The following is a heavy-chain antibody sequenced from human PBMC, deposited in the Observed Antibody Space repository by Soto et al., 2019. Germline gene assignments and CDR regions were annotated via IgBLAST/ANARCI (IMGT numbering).Heavy chain of an antibody. CDR3: AKDTRGPGGATLDP. J-gene: IGHJ5*02. D-gene: IGHD1-26*01. CDR2: ISAYNGNI. Sequence: GSSVKVSCKASGYTFGNYGINWVRQAPGQGLEWMGWISAYNGNIKFAQKVQGRVTMTTDTFTSTAYMELRSLRSDDTAVYYCAKDTRGPGGATLDPWGKGAQVRVCS. CDR1: GYTFGNYG. V-gene: IGHV1-18*01.